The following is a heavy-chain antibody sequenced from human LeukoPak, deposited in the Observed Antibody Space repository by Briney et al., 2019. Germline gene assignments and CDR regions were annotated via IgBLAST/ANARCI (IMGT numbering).Heavy chain of an antibody. CDR2: ISGSDGAT. D-gene: IGHD2-8*02. CDR3: AKDIRGIVLVPRAYQSDS. CDR1: GFTFSAYG. J-gene: IGHJ4*02. Sequence: SGGSLRLSCVGSGFTFSAYGMSWVRQAPGKGLESVSSISGSDGATSYADSVKGRFTISRDNSKNTLYLQMNSLRAEDTAVYYCAKDIRGIVLVPRAYQSDSWGQGTLVTVSS. V-gene: IGHV3-23*01.